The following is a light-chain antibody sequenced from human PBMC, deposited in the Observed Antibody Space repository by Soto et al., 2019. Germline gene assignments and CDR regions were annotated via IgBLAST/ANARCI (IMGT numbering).Light chain of an antibody. CDR1: QIISRW. J-gene: IGKJ2*01. Sequence: DIQMTQSPSTLSASVGDRVTITFRASQIISRWVAWYQQKPGKAPKLLIYKASSLESGVPSRFSGSGSGTEFTLTISSLQPDDFATYYCQQYNSYSYTFGQGTKLEIK. V-gene: IGKV1-5*03. CDR2: KAS. CDR3: QQYNSYSYT.